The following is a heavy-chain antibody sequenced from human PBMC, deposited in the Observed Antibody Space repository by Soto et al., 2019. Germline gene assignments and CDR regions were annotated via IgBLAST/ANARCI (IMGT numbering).Heavy chain of an antibody. D-gene: IGHD2-2*01. V-gene: IGHV3-30-3*01. J-gene: IGHJ4*02. CDR3: GRCTSTSCHLGSDY. CDR1: GFPFSSYA. Sequence: GGSLRLSCAASGFPFSSYAMNWVRQAPGKGLEWVALISHDGINKYYADSVRGRFTISRDSSTNTLYLQMNSLRAADTAVYYCGRCTSTSCHLGSDYWGQGTLVTVSS. CDR2: ISHDGINK.